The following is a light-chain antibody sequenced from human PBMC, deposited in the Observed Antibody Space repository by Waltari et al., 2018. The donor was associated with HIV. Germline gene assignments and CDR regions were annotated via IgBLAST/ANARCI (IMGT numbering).Light chain of an antibody. Sequence: QSALTQPASVSGSPGQSITISCTGTSSDVGSYNLVSWYQQHPGKAPNLMIYEGSKRPSGFSNRFSGSKSGNTASLTISGLQAEDEADYYCCSYAGSSTFAYVVFGGGTKLTVL. J-gene: IGLJ2*01. CDR3: CSYAGSSTFAYVV. CDR2: EGS. V-gene: IGLV2-23*03. CDR1: SSDVGSYNL.